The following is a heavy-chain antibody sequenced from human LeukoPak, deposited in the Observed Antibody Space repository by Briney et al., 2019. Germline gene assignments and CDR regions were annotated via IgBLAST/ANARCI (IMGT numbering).Heavy chain of an antibody. CDR2: INHSGST. J-gene: IGHJ4*02. V-gene: IGHV4-34*01. Sequence: SETLCLTCAVYGGSFSGYYWSWIRQPPGKGLEWIGEINHSGSTNYNPSLKSRVTMSVDTSKNQFSLKLSSVTAADTAVYYCARGDGVLPDYWGQGTLVTVSS. CDR3: ARGDGVLPDY. CDR1: GGSFSGYY. D-gene: IGHD6-13*01.